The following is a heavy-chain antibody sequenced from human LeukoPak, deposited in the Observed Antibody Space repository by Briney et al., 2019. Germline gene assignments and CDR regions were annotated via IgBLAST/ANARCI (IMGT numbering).Heavy chain of an antibody. Sequence: ASVKVSCKASGCTFTSYAMHWVRQAPGQGLEWMGWISAYNGNTNYAQKLQGRVTMTTDTSTSTAYMELRSLRSDDTAVYYCARGKTYYYDSSGYYFDYWGQGTLVTVSS. V-gene: IGHV1-18*01. CDR2: ISAYNGNT. CDR3: ARGKTYYYDSSGYYFDY. D-gene: IGHD3-22*01. CDR1: GCTFTSYA. J-gene: IGHJ4*02.